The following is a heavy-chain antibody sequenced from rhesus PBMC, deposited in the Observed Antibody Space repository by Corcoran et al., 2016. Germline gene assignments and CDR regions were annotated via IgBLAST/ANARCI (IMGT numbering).Heavy chain of an antibody. CDR1: GGSINSAYSY. CDR2: ITYSGNT. V-gene: IGHV4-122*02. J-gene: IGHJ4*01. D-gene: IGHD3-3*01. Sequence: QVQLQESGPGLVKPSETLSLTCAVSGGSINSAYSYWHWLRQPPGPGLEWIGYITYSGNTSYTPPLKSRVSFSRDNSKNQFFLKLSSVTAADTAVYYCAREERFLEWLLRFDYWGQGVLVTVSS. CDR3: AREERFLEWLLRFDY.